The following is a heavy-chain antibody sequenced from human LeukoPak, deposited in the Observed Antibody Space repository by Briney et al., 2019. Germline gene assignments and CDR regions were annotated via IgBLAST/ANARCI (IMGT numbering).Heavy chain of an antibody. CDR3: VKGSKYSNGWLDY. CDR1: GFTFTSSA. Sequence: PGGSLRLSCSASGFTFTSSAMHWVRQAPGKGLEYLSGASSNGVNTYYADSVKGRFTSSRDNSKNTLYLQMSSLRAEDTAVYYCVKGSKYSNGWLDYWGQGTLVTVSS. V-gene: IGHV3-64D*06. CDR2: ASSNGVNT. D-gene: IGHD6-19*01. J-gene: IGHJ4*02.